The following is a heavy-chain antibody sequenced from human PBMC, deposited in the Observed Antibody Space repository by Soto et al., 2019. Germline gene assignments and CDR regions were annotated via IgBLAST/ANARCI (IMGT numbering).Heavy chain of an antibody. V-gene: IGHV3-48*02. J-gene: IGHJ4*02. CDR3: ARKEVAFDY. CDR1: GFTFSSYS. CDR2: ISTTSSSI. D-gene: IGHD5-12*01. Sequence: EVQLVQSGGGLVQPGGSLRLSCAASGFTFSSYSMNWDRQAPGKGLEWISYISTTSSSIYYADSVKGRFTISRDNAKNSLFLQMNSLRDEDTPVYYCARKEVAFDYWGQGALVTVSS.